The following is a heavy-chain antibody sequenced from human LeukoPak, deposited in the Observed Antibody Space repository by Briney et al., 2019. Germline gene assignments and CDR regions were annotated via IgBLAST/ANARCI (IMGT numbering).Heavy chain of an antibody. CDR1: GGSISSSSFY. Sequence: SETLSLTCTVSGGSISSSSFYWGWIRQPPGKGLEWIGSIYYRGSTYYNPSLKSRVTISVDMSENQVSLKLRSVTAADTAVYYCTEFFFDRSGYADYWGQGTLVTVSS. J-gene: IGHJ4*02. D-gene: IGHD3-22*01. CDR2: IYYRGST. CDR3: TEFFFDRSGYADY. V-gene: IGHV4-39*01.